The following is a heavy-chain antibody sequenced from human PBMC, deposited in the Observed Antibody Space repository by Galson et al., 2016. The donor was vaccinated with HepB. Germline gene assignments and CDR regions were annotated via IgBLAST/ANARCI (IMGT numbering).Heavy chain of an antibody. CDR1: GFTFINYA. CDR3: AKDYGKGDIWSGSYRYFDY. Sequence: SLRLSCAASGFTFINYAMTWVRQAPGKGLEWVSVISGTGYTTDYADSVKGRFTISRDNSKNTLYLQMNSLRDEDTGVYYCAKDYGKGDIWSGSYRYFDYWGQGTLVTVSS. CDR2: ISGTGYTT. V-gene: IGHV3-23*01. D-gene: IGHD3-3*01. J-gene: IGHJ4*02.